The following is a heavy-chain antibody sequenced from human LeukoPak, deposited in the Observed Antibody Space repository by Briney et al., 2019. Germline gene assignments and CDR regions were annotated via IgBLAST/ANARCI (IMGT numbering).Heavy chain of an antibody. D-gene: IGHD2-15*01. V-gene: IGHV3-11*01. J-gene: IGHJ4*02. CDR1: GFTFSGYY. CDR3: ARSIVVVAASFFDY. Sequence: GGSLRLSCAASGFTFSGYYMSWIRQAPGQGLEWVSYISSSGSTIYYADSVRGRFTISRDNAKNSLYLQMNSLRAADTAVYYCARSIVVVAASFFDYCVQGTLVTVSS. CDR2: ISSSGSTI.